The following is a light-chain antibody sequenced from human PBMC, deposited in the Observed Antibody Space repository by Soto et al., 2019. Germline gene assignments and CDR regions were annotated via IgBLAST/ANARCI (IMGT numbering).Light chain of an antibody. CDR3: CSYAGSTIFVL. Sequence: QSVLTQPASVSGSPGQSITISCTGTSSDIGSFNFVSWYQLHPGKAPKLMIYEGSKRPSGVSNRFSGSKSGNTASLTISGLQAEDEADYFCCSYAGSTIFVLFGGGTKLTVL. CDR1: SSDIGSFNF. CDR2: EGS. V-gene: IGLV2-23*01. J-gene: IGLJ2*01.